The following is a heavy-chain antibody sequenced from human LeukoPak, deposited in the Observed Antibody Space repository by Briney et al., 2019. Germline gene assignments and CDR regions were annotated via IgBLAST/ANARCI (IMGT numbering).Heavy chain of an antibody. V-gene: IGHV3-23*01. CDR2: ISGSGGNT. Sequence: GGSLRLSCAASGFTFSSYAMSWVRQAPGKGLEWVSAISGSGGNTYYTDSVKGRFTISRDNSKNTLYLQMNSLRAEDTAVYYCAKDKTGYYDYWGQGTLVTVSS. CDR3: AKDKTGYYDY. D-gene: IGHD3-9*01. J-gene: IGHJ4*02. CDR1: GFTFSSYA.